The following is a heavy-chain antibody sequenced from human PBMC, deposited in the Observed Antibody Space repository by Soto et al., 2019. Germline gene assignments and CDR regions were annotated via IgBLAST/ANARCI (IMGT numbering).Heavy chain of an antibody. Sequence: GGSLGLACAASGVTFRSYWVHWVRQAPGKGLVWVSRINSDGSSTSYADSVKGRFTISRDNAKNTLYLQMNSLRAEDTAVYYCARARSYASPAFDYWGQGTLVTVSS. J-gene: IGHJ4*02. CDR3: ARARSYASPAFDY. CDR2: INSDGSST. V-gene: IGHV3-74*01. D-gene: IGHD3-16*01. CDR1: GVTFRSYW.